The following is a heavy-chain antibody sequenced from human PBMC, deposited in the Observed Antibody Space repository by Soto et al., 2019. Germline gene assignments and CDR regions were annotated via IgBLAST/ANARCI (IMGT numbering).Heavy chain of an antibody. J-gene: IGHJ4*02. CDR3: VKDIAAGGPDY. CDR2: IGWNSGRI. Sequence: EVQLVESGGGSVQPGRSLRLTCAASGFTLNDYAMHWVRQVPGKGLEWVSGIGWNSGRIGYADSVKGRFTTSRDNAKNSLYLQMNSLRAEDTALYYCVKDIAAGGPDYWGQGALVTVSS. CDR1: GFTLNDYA. D-gene: IGHD6-13*01. V-gene: IGHV3-9*01.